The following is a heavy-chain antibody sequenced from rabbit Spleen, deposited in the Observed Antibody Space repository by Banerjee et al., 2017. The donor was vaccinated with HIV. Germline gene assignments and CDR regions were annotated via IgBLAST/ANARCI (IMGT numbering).Heavy chain of an antibody. CDR3: ARDLTDVIGWNFGW. CDR2: IEPIFGNT. J-gene: IGHJ4*01. D-gene: IGHD1-1*01. CDR1: GFSFSSGW. V-gene: IGHV1S7*01. Sequence: QQLVESGGGLVKPGASLTLTCKASGFSFSSGWMNWVRQAPGKGLEWIGYIEPIFGNTYYASWVNGRFTISSHNAQNTLYLQLSSLTAADTATYFCARDLTDVIGWNFGWWGPGTLVTVS.